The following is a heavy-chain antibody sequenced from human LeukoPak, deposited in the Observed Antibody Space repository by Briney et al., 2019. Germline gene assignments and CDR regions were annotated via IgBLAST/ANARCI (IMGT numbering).Heavy chain of an antibody. Sequence: PGRSLRLSCAASGFTFDDYAMHWVRQAPGKGLEWVSGISWNSGRINYADSVKGRFTISRDNSKNTLYLQMNSLRTEDTAVYYCAKDPARGVLDAFDIWGQGTMVTVSP. CDR2: ISWNSGRI. J-gene: IGHJ3*02. CDR1: GFTFDDYA. V-gene: IGHV3-9*01. CDR3: AKDPARGVLDAFDI. D-gene: IGHD2-8*01.